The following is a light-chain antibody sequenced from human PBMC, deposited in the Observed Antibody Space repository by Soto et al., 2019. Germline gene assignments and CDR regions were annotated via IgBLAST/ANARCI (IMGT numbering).Light chain of an antibody. CDR2: KAS. V-gene: IGKV1-5*03. Sequence: DIQMTQSPSTLSASAGDRVTITCRASQSISSWLAWYQQKPGKAPKVLIYKASNLESGVPSRFSGSGSGTEFTLTISSLQPDDFATYYCQQYHSYSLTFGGGTKVESK. CDR1: QSISSW. J-gene: IGKJ4*01. CDR3: QQYHSYSLT.